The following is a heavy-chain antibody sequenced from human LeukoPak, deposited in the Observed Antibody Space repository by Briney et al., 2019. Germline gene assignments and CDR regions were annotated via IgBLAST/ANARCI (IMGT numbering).Heavy chain of an antibody. J-gene: IGHJ5*02. D-gene: IGHD2-15*01. CDR1: GGSISSGGYY. CDR2: IYHSGST. Sequence: SQTLSLTCTVSGGSISSGGYYWSWIRQPPGKGLEWIGYIYHSGSTYYNPSLKSRVTISVDRSKNQFSLKLSSVTAADTAVYYCARERTDCSGGSCYSRAWFDPWGQGTLVTVSS. V-gene: IGHV4-30-2*01. CDR3: ARERTDCSGGSCYSRAWFDP.